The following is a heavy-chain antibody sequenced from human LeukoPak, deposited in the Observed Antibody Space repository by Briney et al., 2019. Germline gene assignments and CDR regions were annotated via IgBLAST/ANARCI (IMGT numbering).Heavy chain of an antibody. J-gene: IGHJ4*02. CDR2: IKQDGSEK. V-gene: IGHV3-7*01. Sequence: GGSLRLSCAASGFTFSSYWMSWVRQAPGKGLEWVANIKQDGSEKYYVDFVKGRFTISRDNAENSLYLQMNSLRAEDTAVYYCARSPGPRYFDYWGQGALVTVSS. CDR3: ARSPGPRYFDY. CDR1: GFTFSSYW.